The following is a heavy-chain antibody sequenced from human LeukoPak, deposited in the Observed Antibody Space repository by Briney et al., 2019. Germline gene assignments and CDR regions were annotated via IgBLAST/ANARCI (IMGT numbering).Heavy chain of an antibody. V-gene: IGHV5-51*01. CDR2: IYPGDSDT. CDR3: ALGRDFWSGYYGYYYYYMDV. Sequence: GESLKISCKGSGYSFTSYWIGWVRQMPGKGLEWMGIIYPGDSDTRYSPSFQGQVTISADKSISTAYLQWSSLKASDTAMYYCALGRDFWSGYYGYYYYYMDVWGKGTTVTVSS. CDR1: GYSFTSYW. J-gene: IGHJ6*03. D-gene: IGHD3-3*01.